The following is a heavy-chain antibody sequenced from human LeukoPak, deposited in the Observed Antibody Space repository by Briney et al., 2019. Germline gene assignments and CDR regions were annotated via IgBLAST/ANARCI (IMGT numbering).Heavy chain of an antibody. CDR3: ARGVGATHFDY. CDR2: IKQDGTEK. Sequence: GGSLRLSCAASGFTFSSYWMSWVRQAPGKGLEWVAIIKQDGTEKYYVDCVKGRFTISRDNAKNSLYLQMNSLRAEDTAVYYCARGVGATHFDYWGQGTLVTVSS. J-gene: IGHJ4*02. V-gene: IGHV3-7*04. CDR1: GFTFSSYW. D-gene: IGHD1-26*01.